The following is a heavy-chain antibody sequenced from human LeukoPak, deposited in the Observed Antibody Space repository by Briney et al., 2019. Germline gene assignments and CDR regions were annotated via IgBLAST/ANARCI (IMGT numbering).Heavy chain of an antibody. V-gene: IGHV1-69*06. CDR1: GGTFSSYA. CDR3: ADLVYCSSSSCYEPFNQT. Sequence: ASVKVSCKASGGTFSSYAISWVRQAPGQGLEWMGGIIPIYGTTNYAQRFQGRVTITADKSTSTVYMELSSLRSEDTAVYYCADLVYCSSSSCYEPFNQTWGQGTLVTVSP. CDR2: IIPIYGTT. J-gene: IGHJ4*02. D-gene: IGHD2-2*01.